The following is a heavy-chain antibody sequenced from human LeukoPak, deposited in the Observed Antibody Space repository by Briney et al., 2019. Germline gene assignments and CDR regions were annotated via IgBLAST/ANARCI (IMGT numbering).Heavy chain of an antibody. D-gene: IGHD3-3*01. CDR1: GGSISSSSYY. V-gene: IGHV4-39*07. CDR2: IYYSGST. Sequence: SETLSLTCTVSGGSISSSSYYWGWIRQPPGKGLEWIGSIYYSGSTYYNPSLKSRVTISVDTSKNQFSLKLSSVTAADTAVYYCARAERSGPEGXFDPWGQGTLVTVSS. J-gene: IGHJ5*02. CDR3: ARAERSGPEGXFDP.